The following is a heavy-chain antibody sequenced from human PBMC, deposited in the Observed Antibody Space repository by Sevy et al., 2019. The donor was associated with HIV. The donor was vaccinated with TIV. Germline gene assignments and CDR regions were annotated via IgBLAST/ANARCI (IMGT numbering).Heavy chain of an antibody. CDR1: GFTFSSYW. Sequence: GGSLRLSCAASGFTFSSYWMSWVRQAPGKGLEWVANIKQDGSEKYYVDSVKGRFTISRDNAKNSLYLQMNSLRAEDTAVYYCARDGITIFGGVIFPGHYFDYWGQGTLVTVSS. D-gene: IGHD3-3*01. CDR2: IKQDGSEK. CDR3: ARDGITIFGGVIFPGHYFDY. V-gene: IGHV3-7*01. J-gene: IGHJ4*02.